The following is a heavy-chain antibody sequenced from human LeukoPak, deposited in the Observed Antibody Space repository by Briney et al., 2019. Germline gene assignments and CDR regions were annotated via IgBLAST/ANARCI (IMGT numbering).Heavy chain of an antibody. CDR1: GVSISSGDYY. CDR3: ARIETYYDYVWGSYKPPYYFDY. D-gene: IGHD3-16*01. Sequence: SETLSLTCTVSGVSISSGDYYWSWIRQPPGKGLEWIGYIYYSGSTYYNPALKSRVTISVDTSKNQFSLKLSSVTAADTAVYYCARIETYYDYVWGSYKPPYYFDYWGQGTLVTVSS. CDR2: IYYSGST. V-gene: IGHV4-30-4*01. J-gene: IGHJ4*02.